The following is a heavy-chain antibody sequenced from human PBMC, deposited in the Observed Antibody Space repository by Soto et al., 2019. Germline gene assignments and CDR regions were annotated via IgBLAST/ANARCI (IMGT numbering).Heavy chain of an antibody. CDR3: ARTSAVPLGYTHGMDX. CDR2: IDWDDDK. D-gene: IGHD1-1*01. V-gene: IGHV2-70*13. Sequence: SGPTLVHPTQTLTLTCTFSGFSLNSNGMCVNWIRHPPGKALEWLALIDWDDDKYYSTSLKTRLTISRDTSKSQVVLTMTNMEPFHTATYYCARTSAVPLGYTHGMDXWGQGTTVTVS. CDR1: GFSLNSNGMC. J-gene: IGHJ6*02.